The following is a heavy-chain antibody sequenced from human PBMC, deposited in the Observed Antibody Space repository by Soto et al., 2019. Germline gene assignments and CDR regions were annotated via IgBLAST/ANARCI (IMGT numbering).Heavy chain of an antibody. J-gene: IGHJ6*02. CDR1: GGSISSYY. V-gene: IGHV4-4*07. CDR3: ARGKVVAATGVYYYGMDV. CDR2: IYTSGST. Sequence: QVQLQESGPGLVKPSETLSLTCTVSGGSISSYYWSWIRQPAGKGLEWIGRIYTSGSTNYNPSLKSRVTMSVDTSKNQFSLKLSSVTAADTAVYYCARGKVVAATGVYYYGMDVWGQGTTVTVSS. D-gene: IGHD2-15*01.